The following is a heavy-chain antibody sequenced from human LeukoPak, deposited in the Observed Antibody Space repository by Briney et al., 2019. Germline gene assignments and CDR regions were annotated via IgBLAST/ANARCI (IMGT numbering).Heavy chain of an antibody. CDR3: VRTPPNWGADY. J-gene: IGHJ4*02. D-gene: IGHD7-27*01. CDR2: INPNSGGT. CDR1: GYTFTGYY. Sequence: GASVKVSCKASGYTFTGYYMHWVRQAPGRGLEWMGWINPNSGGTNYAQKFQGWVTMTRDTSISTAYMELSRLRSDDTAVYYCVRTPPNWGADYWGQGTLVTVSS. V-gene: IGHV1-2*04.